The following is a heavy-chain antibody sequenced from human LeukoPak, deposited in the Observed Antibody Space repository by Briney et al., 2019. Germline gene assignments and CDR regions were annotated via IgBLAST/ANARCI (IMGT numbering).Heavy chain of an antibody. Sequence: GESLKISCKGSGYSFTNYWNGWVRQIPGKGLEWMGIIYTGDSDTRYSPSFQGQVTISADNSISTAYLQWSSLKASDTAMYYCARLRGDILTGYQYYYDSGPLDYWGQGNLVTVSS. V-gene: IGHV5-51*01. J-gene: IGHJ4*02. CDR2: IYTGDSDT. CDR3: ARLRGDILTGYQYYYDSGPLDY. D-gene: IGHD3-9*01. CDR1: GYSFTNYW.